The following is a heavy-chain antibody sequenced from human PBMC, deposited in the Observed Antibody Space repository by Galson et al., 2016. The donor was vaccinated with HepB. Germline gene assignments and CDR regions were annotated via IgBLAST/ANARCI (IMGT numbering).Heavy chain of an antibody. D-gene: IGHD3-10*01. CDR1: GGSFTGYY. CDR3: ARIMSSTWFPYDY. CDR2: INHSGTT. V-gene: IGHV4-34*01. Sequence: ETLSLTCGVDGGSFTGYYWCWIRQSPGKGLEWIGEINHSGTTRYNPSLKGRVTISVDTANNQFSLNLTSVIAADTAVYYCARIMSSTWFPYDYWGPGTLVTVSS. J-gene: IGHJ4*02.